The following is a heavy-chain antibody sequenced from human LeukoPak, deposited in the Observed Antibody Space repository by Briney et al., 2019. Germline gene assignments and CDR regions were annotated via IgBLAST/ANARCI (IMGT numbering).Heavy chain of an antibody. Sequence: SETLSLTCTVSGGSISSYYWSWIRQPAGKGLEWIGRIYTSGSTNYNPSLKSRVTMSVGTSKNQFSLKLSSVTAADTAVYYCARAGYCSGGSCYSFDYWGQGTLVTVSS. CDR1: GGSISSYY. CDR2: IYTSGST. D-gene: IGHD2-15*01. J-gene: IGHJ4*02. V-gene: IGHV4-4*07. CDR3: ARAGYCSGGSCYSFDY.